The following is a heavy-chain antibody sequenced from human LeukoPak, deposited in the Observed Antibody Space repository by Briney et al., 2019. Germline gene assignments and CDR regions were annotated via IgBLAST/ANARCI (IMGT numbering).Heavy chain of an antibody. CDR2: MNPNSGNT. CDR1: GYTFTSYD. Sequence: ASVKVSCKASGYTFTSYDINWVRQATGQGLERMGWMNPNSGNTGYAQKFQGRVTMTRNTSISTAYMELSSLRSEDTAVYYCARGLGYCSGGSCERDYYGMDVWGQGTTVTVSS. J-gene: IGHJ6*02. D-gene: IGHD2-15*01. V-gene: IGHV1-8*01. CDR3: ARGLGYCSGGSCERDYYGMDV.